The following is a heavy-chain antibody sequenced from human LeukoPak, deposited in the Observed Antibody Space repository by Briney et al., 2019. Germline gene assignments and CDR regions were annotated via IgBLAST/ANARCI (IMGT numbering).Heavy chain of an antibody. V-gene: IGHV3-23*01. CDR3: AKGFLGYSISRYYYYMDV. CDR2: VRDGGDIT. J-gene: IGHJ6*03. Sequence: GGSLRLSCAASGFTFSSYAMSWVRQAPGKGLEWVAAVRDGGDITYHADSVKGRFTISRDNSKKTLYLQMNSLRAEDTAVYYCAKGFLGYSISRYYYYMDVWGKGTTVTVSS. CDR1: GFTFSSYA. D-gene: IGHD4-11*01.